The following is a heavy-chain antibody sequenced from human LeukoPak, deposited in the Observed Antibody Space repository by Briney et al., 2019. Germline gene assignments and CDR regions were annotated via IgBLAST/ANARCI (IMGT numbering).Heavy chain of an antibody. Sequence: ASGKVSCKASGYTFTGYYMHWVRQAPGQGLEWMGWINPNSGGTNYAQKFQGRVTMTRDTSISTAYMELSRLRSDDTAVYYCAREGVDWNHSVYYFDYWGQGTLVTVSS. CDR1: GYTFTGYY. D-gene: IGHD1-1*01. CDR2: INPNSGGT. J-gene: IGHJ4*02. CDR3: AREGVDWNHSVYYFDY. V-gene: IGHV1-2*02.